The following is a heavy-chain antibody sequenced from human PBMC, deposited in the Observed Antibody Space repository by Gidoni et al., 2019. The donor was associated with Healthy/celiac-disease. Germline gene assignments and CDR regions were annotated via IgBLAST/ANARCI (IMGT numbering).Heavy chain of an antibody. V-gene: IGHV3-33*01. D-gene: IGHD5-12*01. CDR2: IWYDGSNK. CDR3: ARDPPSMVATYFDY. CDR1: VFTFSSYG. Sequence: QVQLVESGGGVVQPGRSLRPSCAASVFTFSSYGMHWVRQAPGKGLGWVAVIWYDGSNKYYADSVKGRFTISRDNSKNTLYLQMNSLRAEDTAVYYCARDPPSMVATYFDYWGQGTLVTVSS. J-gene: IGHJ4*02.